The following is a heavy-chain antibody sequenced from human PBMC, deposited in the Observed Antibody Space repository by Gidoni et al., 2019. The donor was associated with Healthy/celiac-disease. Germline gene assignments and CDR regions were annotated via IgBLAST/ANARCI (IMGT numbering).Heavy chain of an antibody. CDR2: ISGSGGST. CDR1: GFTFSSYA. V-gene: IGHV3-23*01. J-gene: IGHJ6*02. D-gene: IGHD2-2*01. CDR3: AKDVLAFAGYCSSTSCSTYYYGMDV. Sequence: EVQLLESGGGLVQPGGSLRTSCAASGFTFSSYAMRWVRQAPGKGLEWVSAISGSGGSTYYADSVKGRFTISRDNSKNTLYLQMNSLRAEDTAVYYCAKDVLAFAGYCSSTSCSTYYYGMDVWGQGTTVTVSS.